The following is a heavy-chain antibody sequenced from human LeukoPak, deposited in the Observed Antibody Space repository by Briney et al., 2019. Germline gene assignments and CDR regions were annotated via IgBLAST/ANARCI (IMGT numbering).Heavy chain of an antibody. Sequence: GGSLRLSCAASGFTFSSYEMNWVRQAPGKGLEWVSYISSSGSTIYYADSVKGRFTISRDNAKNSLYLQMNSLRAEDTGVYYCAELGITMTGGVWGKGTTVTISS. CDR1: GFTFSSYE. CDR3: AELGITMTGGV. D-gene: IGHD3-10*02. V-gene: IGHV3-48*03. J-gene: IGHJ6*04. CDR2: ISSSGSTI.